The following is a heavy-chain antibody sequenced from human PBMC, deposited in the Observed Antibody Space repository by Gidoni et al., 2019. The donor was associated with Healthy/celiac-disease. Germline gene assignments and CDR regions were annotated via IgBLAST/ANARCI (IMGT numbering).Heavy chain of an antibody. CDR3: ARGWGGVTTVTPPFDY. CDR2: IDRGGST. D-gene: IGHD4-17*01. CDR1: GFTVRSNY. J-gene: IGHJ4*02. V-gene: IGHV3-53*02. Sequence: EVQLVETGGGLIQPGGSLRLSCAASGFTVRSNYMSWVRQAPGKGLEWVSVIDRGGSTYYADSVKGRFTISRDNSKNTRYLKMNSLRAEDTAVYYCARGWGGVTTVTPPFDYWGQGTLVTVSS.